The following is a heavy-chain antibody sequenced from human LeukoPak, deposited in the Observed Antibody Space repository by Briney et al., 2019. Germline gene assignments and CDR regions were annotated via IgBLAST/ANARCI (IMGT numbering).Heavy chain of an antibody. CDR1: GGSFSGYY. Sequence: SETLSLTCAVYGGSFSGYYWSWIRWPPGKGLEWIGEINHSGSTNYNPSLKSRVTISVDTSKNQFSLKLSSVTAADTAVYYCARGLSHQEPFNFDYWGQGTLVTVSS. CDR2: INHSGST. J-gene: IGHJ4*02. V-gene: IGHV4-34*01. CDR3: ARGLSHQEPFNFDY.